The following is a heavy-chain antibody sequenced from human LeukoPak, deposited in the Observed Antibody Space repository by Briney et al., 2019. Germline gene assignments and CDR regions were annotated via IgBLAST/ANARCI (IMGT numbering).Heavy chain of an antibody. Sequence: SQTLSLTCAVSGGSISSGGYSWSWIRQPPGKGLEWIGYIYHSGSTYYNPSLKSRVTISVDRSKNQFSLKLSSVTAADTAVYYCARVTLGCSSTSCYLSHIDNWGQGTLVTVSS. D-gene: IGHD2-2*01. J-gene: IGHJ4*02. CDR1: GGSISSGGYS. CDR3: ARVTLGCSSTSCYLSHIDN. CDR2: IYHSGST. V-gene: IGHV4-30-2*01.